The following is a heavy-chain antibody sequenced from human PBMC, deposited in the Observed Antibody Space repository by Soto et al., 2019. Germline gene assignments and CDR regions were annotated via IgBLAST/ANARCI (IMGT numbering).Heavy chain of an antibody. D-gene: IGHD4-17*01. V-gene: IGHV1-69*04. CDR2: IIPILGIA. J-gene: IGHJ6*03. Sequence: ASVKVSCKASGGTFSSYTISWVRQAPGQGLEWMGRIIPILGIANYAQKFQGRVTITADKSTSTAYMELSSLRSEDTAVYYCARDPTVTSYYMDVWGKGTTVTVSS. CDR3: ARDPTVTSYYMDV. CDR1: GGTFSSYT.